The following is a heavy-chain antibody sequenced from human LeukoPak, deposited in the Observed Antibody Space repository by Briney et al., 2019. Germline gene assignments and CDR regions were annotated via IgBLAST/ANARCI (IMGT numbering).Heavy chain of an antibody. CDR3: ARRSGSYFNF. J-gene: IGHJ4*02. CDR1: GYSFANFW. V-gene: IGHV5-51*01. D-gene: IGHD1-26*01. Sequence: GESLKISCKGSGSGYSFANFWIGWVRQMPGKGLEWMGIIYPGDSDTRYSPSFEGQVTISVDKSVNTAYLQWSSLRASDTAIYFCARRSGSYFNFWGQGTQDIVSS. CDR2: IYPGDSDT.